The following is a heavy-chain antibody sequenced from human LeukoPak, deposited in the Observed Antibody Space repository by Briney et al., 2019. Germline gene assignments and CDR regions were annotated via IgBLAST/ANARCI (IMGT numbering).Heavy chain of an antibody. Sequence: GASVKVSRKASGGTSSSYAISWVRQAPGQGLAWMGGIIPIFGTANYAQKFQGRVTITADESTSTAYMELSSLRSEDTAVYYCARAGHSGYDGARFFDYWGQGTLVTVSS. D-gene: IGHD5-12*01. CDR1: GGTSSSYA. CDR3: ARAGHSGYDGARFFDY. J-gene: IGHJ4*02. V-gene: IGHV1-69*13. CDR2: IIPIFGTA.